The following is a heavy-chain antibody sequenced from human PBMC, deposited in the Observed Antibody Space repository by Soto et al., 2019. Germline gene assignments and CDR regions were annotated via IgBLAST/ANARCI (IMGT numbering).Heavy chain of an antibody. CDR1: AFTFSTYS. J-gene: IGHJ4*02. D-gene: IGHD3-22*01. CDR2: ISSSSSTI. CDR3: ARAKYYYDSSGPAAY. Sequence: PGGSLRLSCAASAFTFSTYSMTRVRQAPGKGLEWVSYISSSSSTIFYTHSVKGRFTVSRDNAKNSLYLQMNSLRVEDTAVYYCARAKYYYDSSGPAAYWGQGT. V-gene: IGHV3-48*01.